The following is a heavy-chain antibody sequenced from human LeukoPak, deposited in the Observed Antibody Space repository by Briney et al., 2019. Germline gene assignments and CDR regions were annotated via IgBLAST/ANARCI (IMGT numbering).Heavy chain of an antibody. CDR1: GYTFTRYN. CDR2: INTNTGNP. CDR3: AREGEGGAFDI. J-gene: IGHJ3*02. V-gene: IGHV7-4-1*02. Sequence: ASVKVSCKASGYTFTRYNINWVRQAPGQGLEWMGWINTNTGNPTYAQGFTGRFVFSLDTSVSTAYLQISSLKAEDTAVYYCAREGEGGAFDIWGQGTMVTVSS. D-gene: IGHD3-10*01.